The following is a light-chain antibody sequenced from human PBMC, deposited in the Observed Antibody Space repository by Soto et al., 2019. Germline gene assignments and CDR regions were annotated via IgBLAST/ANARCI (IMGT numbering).Light chain of an antibody. V-gene: IGKV3-20*01. Sequence: EIVLTQSPGPLSLSPGERATLSCRASQSVSSSYLAWYQHKPGQAPRLLIYGASSRATGIPDRFSGSGSGTDFTLTISRLEPEDFAIYYCQEYGSSRTFGQGTKVEIK. CDR1: QSVSSSY. CDR2: GAS. J-gene: IGKJ1*01. CDR3: QEYGSSRT.